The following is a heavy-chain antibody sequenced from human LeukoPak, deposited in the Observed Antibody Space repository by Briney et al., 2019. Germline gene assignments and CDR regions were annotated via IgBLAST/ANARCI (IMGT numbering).Heavy chain of an antibody. CDR2: ISYDGSNK. CDR3: AKGMSSGWYAGDY. V-gene: IGHV3-30*18. J-gene: IGHJ4*02. Sequence: GGSLRLSCAASGFTFSSYGMHWVRQAPGKGLEWVAVISYDGSNKYYADSVKGRFTISRDNSKNTLYLQMNSLRAEDTAVYYCAKGMSSGWYAGDYWGQGTLVTVSS. CDR1: GFTFSSYG. D-gene: IGHD6-19*01.